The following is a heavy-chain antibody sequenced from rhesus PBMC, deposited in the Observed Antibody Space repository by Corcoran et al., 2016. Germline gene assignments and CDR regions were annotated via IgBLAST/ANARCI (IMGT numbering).Heavy chain of an antibody. J-gene: IGHJ4*01. CDR3: ARYGTVFVGDFDS. D-gene: IGHD4-29*01. CDR2: GTGSGST. V-gene: IGHV4-173*01. Sequence: QLQLQESGPGLVTPSETLSLTCAVSGGSISSNYWSWLRPPPGKALEWIGRGTGSGSTDYSPSFESRVTISADTSKNQFSLKLNSVTAADTAVYYCARYGTVFVGDFDSWGQGVLVTVSS. CDR1: GGSISSNY.